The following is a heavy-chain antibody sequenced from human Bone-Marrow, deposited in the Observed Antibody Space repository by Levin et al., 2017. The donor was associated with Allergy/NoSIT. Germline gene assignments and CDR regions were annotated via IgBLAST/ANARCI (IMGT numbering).Heavy chain of an antibody. CDR3: AKYRCDSASCRGTFDI. CDR2: IGSSGSPT. D-gene: IGHD2-2*01. V-gene: IGHV3-23*01. J-gene: IGHJ3*02. CDR1: GFTFSSYV. Sequence: GGSLRLSCAASGFTFSSYVMSWVRQAPGKGLEWVSAIGSSGSPTYYADSVKGRFTISRDNSPNTLYLQMFSLRAEDTALYYCAKYRCDSASCRGTFDIWGQGTMVTVSS.